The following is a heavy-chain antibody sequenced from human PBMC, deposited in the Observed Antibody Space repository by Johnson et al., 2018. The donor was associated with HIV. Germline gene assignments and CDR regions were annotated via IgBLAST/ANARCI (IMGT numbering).Heavy chain of an antibody. CDR3: ARSSWGGSSLGAFDI. J-gene: IGHJ3*02. D-gene: IGHD1-26*01. CDR2: ISYDGSNK. CDR1: GFTFSSYA. V-gene: IGHV3-30*14. Sequence: QVQLVESGGGVVQPGRSLRLSCAASGFTFSSYAMHWVRQAPGKGLEWVAVISYDGSNKYYADSVKGRFTISRDTSKNTLYLQMNSLRAGDTAVYYCARSSWGGSSLGAFDIWGQGTMVTVSS.